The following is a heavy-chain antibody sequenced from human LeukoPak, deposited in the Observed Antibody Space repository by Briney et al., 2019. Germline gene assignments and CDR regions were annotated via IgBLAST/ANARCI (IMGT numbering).Heavy chain of an antibody. Sequence: GGSLRLSRAASGFTFSSYAMHWVRQAPGKGLEWVAVISYDGSNKYYADSVKGRFTISRDNSKNTLYLQMNSLRAEDTAVYYCAKSDSSGYYGGDYWGQGTLVTVSS. D-gene: IGHD3-22*01. CDR1: GFTFSSYA. V-gene: IGHV3-30-3*02. CDR3: AKSDSSGYYGGDY. CDR2: ISYDGSNK. J-gene: IGHJ4*02.